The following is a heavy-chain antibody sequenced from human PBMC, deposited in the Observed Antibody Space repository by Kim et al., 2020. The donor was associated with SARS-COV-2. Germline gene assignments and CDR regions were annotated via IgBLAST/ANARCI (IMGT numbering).Heavy chain of an antibody. J-gene: IGHJ2*01. CDR3: AKVHRGYCSSTSCYTDWYFDL. CDR2: ISGSGGST. D-gene: IGHD2-2*02. V-gene: IGHV3-23*01. Sequence: GGSLRLSCAASGFTFSSYAMSWVRQAPGKGLEWVSAISGSGGSTYYADSVKGRFTISRDNSKNTLYLQMNSLRAEDTAVYYCAKVHRGYCSSTSCYTDWYFDLWGRGTLVTVSS. CDR1: GFTFSSYA.